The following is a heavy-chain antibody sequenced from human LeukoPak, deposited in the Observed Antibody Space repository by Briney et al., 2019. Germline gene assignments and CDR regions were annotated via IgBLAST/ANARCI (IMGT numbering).Heavy chain of an antibody. Sequence: SETLSLTCTVSGGSISSYYWSWIRQPPGKGREWVGYIYYSGSTNYNPSLKSRVTISVDTSKNQFPLKLSSVTAADTAVYYCARRNRVVVIALDAFDIWGQGTMVTVSS. CDR2: IYYSGST. D-gene: IGHD2-21*01. CDR1: GGSISSYY. V-gene: IGHV4-59*01. CDR3: ARRNRVVVIALDAFDI. J-gene: IGHJ3*02.